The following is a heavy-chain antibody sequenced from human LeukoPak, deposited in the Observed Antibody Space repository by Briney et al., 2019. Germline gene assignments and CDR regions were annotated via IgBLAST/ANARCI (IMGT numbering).Heavy chain of an antibody. CDR1: GFIFSNYG. CDR2: IYSGGST. D-gene: IGHD7-27*01. J-gene: IGHJ4*02. CDR3: LGTTDY. Sequence: GGSLRLSCAASGFIFSNYGMHWVRQAPGKGLEWISVIYSGGSTYYADSVKGRFTISRDNSKNTLYLQMNSLRAEDTAVYYCLGTTDYWGQGTLVTVSS. V-gene: IGHV3-NL1*01.